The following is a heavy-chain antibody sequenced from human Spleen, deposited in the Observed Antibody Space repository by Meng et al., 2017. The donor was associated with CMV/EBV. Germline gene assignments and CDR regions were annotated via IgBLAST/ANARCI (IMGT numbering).Heavy chain of an antibody. V-gene: IGHV4-31*02. CDR3: ARGFLWSDHYIPDY. J-gene: IGHJ4*02. CDR2: IYYSGTT. Sequence: SGGSMNNIGYYWSWIRHHPGTGLEWIGYIYYSGTTYYNSSLKSRVAISVDTSKNQFSLKLRSVTAAGTAVYYCARGFLWSDHYIPDYWGQGTLVTVSS. D-gene: IGHD3-3*01. CDR1: GGSMNNIGYY.